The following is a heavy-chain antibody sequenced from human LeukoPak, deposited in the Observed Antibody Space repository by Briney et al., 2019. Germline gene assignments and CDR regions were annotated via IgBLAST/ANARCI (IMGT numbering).Heavy chain of an antibody. D-gene: IGHD1-1*01. CDR3: ARDGQTGRSEGGFDY. CDR2: INHNGLT. CDR1: GGSFSDYY. J-gene: IGHJ4*02. Sequence: SETLSLTCAVYGGSFSDYYWTWIRQPPGKGLEWIGEINHNGLTSYNPSLKSRVTISVDTSKNQFSLKLSSVTAADTAVYYCARDGQTGRSEGGFDYWGQGTLVTVSS. V-gene: IGHV4-34*01.